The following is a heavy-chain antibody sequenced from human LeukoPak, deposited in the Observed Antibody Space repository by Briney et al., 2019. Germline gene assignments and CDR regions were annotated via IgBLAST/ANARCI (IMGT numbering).Heavy chain of an antibody. D-gene: IGHD2-15*01. CDR3: ARVSLGYCSGGTCYFQDH. CDR2: MNHNSGNT. CDR1: GYTFTNYD. J-gene: IGHJ4*02. V-gene: IGHV1-8*01. Sequence: GASVKVSCKASGYTFTNYDINWVRRATGQGLEWMGWMNHNSGNTGYAQKFQGRVTMTRSTSISTAYMELSSLTSEDTAVYYCARVSLGYCSGGTCYFQDHWGQGTLVTVSS.